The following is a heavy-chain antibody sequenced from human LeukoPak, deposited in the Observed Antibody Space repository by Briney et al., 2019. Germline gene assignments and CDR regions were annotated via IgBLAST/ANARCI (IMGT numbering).Heavy chain of an antibody. J-gene: IGHJ4*02. CDR2: IYPGDSDT. CDR1: GYRFTNYW. Sequence: GASLEISCQGSGYRFTNYWIAWVRQMPGKGLEWMGIIYPGDSDTRYSPSFQGQVTISADKSISTAYLQWSSLKASDTAMFYCARSGSGTRFDYWGQGTLVTVSS. CDR3: ARSGSGTRFDY. V-gene: IGHV5-51*01. D-gene: IGHD6-19*01.